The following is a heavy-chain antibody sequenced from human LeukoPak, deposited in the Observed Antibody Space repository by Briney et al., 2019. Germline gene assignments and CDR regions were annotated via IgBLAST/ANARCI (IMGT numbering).Heavy chain of an antibody. Sequence: SETLSLTCTVSGGSISSYYWSWIRQPPGKGLEWIGYIYYSGSTNYNPSLKSRVTISVGTSKNQFSLKLSSVTAADTAVYYCAREEDGYGYWGQGTLVTVSS. CDR1: GGSISSYY. V-gene: IGHV4-59*01. CDR3: AREEDGYGY. CDR2: IYYSGST. J-gene: IGHJ4*02. D-gene: IGHD5-24*01.